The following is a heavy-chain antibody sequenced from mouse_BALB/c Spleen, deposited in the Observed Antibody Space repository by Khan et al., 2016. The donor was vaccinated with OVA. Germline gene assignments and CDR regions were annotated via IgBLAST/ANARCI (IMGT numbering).Heavy chain of an antibody. CDR1: GFTFSTYG. Sequence: EVQLVESGGGLVQPGGSRKLSCAASGFTFSTYGMHWVRQAPEKGLEWVAYISGDSSTTYYAATVKGRFTISRDNPKNTLFLQMTSLMSEDTAKYYDATSYVYGYYFDYWGPGTTLTVSS. D-gene: IGHD1-1*01. J-gene: IGHJ2*01. CDR3: ATSYVYGYYFDY. CDR2: ISGDSSTT. V-gene: IGHV5-17*02.